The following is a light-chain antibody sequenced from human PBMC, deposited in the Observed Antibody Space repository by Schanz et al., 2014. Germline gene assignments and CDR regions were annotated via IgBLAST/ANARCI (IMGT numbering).Light chain of an antibody. CDR3: QQYGSSAT. Sequence: EIVLTQSPGTLSLSPGERATLSCRASQSVSSDYLAWYQQKPGQAPRLLIYGASSRATAIPDRFSGSGSGTDFTLTISRLEPEDFAVYYCQQYGSSATFGGGTKVEIK. J-gene: IGKJ4*01. V-gene: IGKV3-20*01. CDR1: QSVSSDY. CDR2: GAS.